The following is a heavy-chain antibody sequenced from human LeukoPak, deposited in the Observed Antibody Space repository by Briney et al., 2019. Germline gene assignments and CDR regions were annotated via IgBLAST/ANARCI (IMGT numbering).Heavy chain of an antibody. CDR3: ARSQSGVFDV. CDR2: LNGDGTNI. D-gene: IGHD2-8*01. V-gene: IGHV3-74*01. CDR1: GFTFSSYD. J-gene: IGHJ3*01. Sequence: GGSLRLSCAASGFTFSSYDMQWVRQVPGKGLVWVSRLNGDGTNIIYADSVKGRFTISRDNAENTLYLQMNSLRAEDTALYYCARSQSGVFDVWGQGTMVTVSS.